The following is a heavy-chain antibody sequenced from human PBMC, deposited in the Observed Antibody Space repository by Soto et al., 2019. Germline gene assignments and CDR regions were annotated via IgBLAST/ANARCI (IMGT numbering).Heavy chain of an antibody. CDR3: ARDQSFDRSYYDGIDF. CDR2: ISPFNGNT. V-gene: IGHV1-18*01. CDR1: GYPFTYHG. J-gene: IGHJ6*02. Sequence: QVQLVQSGAEVKKPGASVKVSCKTSGYPFTYHGISWVRQAPGQGPEWMGWISPFNGNTNYAQTLQGRITLTTDTSTSTGYMELRSLRSLDTAVYYCARDQSFDRSYYDGIDFWGQGTTVTVAS.